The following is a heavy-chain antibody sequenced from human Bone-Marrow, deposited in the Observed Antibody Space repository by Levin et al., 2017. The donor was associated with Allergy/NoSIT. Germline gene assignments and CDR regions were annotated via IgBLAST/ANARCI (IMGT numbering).Heavy chain of an antibody. V-gene: IGHV3-30-3*01. D-gene: IGHD2-15*01. Sequence: GGSLRLSCAASGFTFSSYAMHWARQAPGKGLEWVAVISYDGSNKYYADSVKGRFTISRDNSKNTLYLQMNSLRAEDTAVYYCARDSGLGYCSGGSCYSSVPFDPWGQGTLVTVSS. CDR3: ARDSGLGYCSGGSCYSSVPFDP. CDR1: GFTFSSYA. CDR2: ISYDGSNK. J-gene: IGHJ5*02.